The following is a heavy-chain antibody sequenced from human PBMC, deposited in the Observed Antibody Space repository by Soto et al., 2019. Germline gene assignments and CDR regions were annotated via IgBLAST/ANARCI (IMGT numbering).Heavy chain of an antibody. D-gene: IGHD3-3*01. J-gene: IGHJ5*02. Sequence: PSETLSLTCTVSGGSISSGGYYWSWIRQHPGKGLEWIGYIYHSGTTYYNPSLKSRVTISVDTSKNQFSLKLSSVTAADTAVYYCARVLFGDFWSVLPWGQGTLVSV. V-gene: IGHV4-31*03. CDR3: ARVLFGDFWSVLP. CDR1: GGSISSGGYY. CDR2: IYHSGTT.